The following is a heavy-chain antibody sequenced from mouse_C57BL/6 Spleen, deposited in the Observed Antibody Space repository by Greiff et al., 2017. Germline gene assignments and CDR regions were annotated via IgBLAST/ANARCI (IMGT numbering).Heavy chain of an antibody. CDR2: ISDGGSYT. J-gene: IGHJ3*01. D-gene: IGHD1-1*02. Sequence: EVQGVESGGGLVKPGGSLKLSCAASGFTFSSYAMSWVRQTPEKRLEWVATISDGGSYTYYPDNVKGRFTISRDNAKNNLYLQMSHLKSEDTAMYYCARDMVPFAYWGQGTLVTVSA. V-gene: IGHV5-4*01. CDR3: ARDMVPFAY. CDR1: GFTFSSYA.